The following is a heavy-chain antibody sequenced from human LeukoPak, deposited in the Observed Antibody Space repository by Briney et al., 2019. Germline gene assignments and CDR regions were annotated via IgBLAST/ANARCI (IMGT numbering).Heavy chain of an antibody. CDR2: ISYDGSNK. J-gene: IGHJ4*02. V-gene: IGHV3-30*18. CDR3: AKSTTVTQRGYFDY. Sequence: PGRSLRLSCAASGFTFSSYGMHWVRQAPAKGLEWVAIISYDGSNKYHADSVKGRFTISRDNSKNTLYLQMNSLRAEDTAVYYCAKSTTVTQRGYFDYWGQGTLVTVSS. CDR1: GFTFSSYG. D-gene: IGHD4-17*01.